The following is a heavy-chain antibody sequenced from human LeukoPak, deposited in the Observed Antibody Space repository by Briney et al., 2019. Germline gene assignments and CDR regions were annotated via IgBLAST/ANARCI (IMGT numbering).Heavy chain of an antibody. CDR3: AKNYGDYPLFDY. Sequence: GESLRLSCAASGFTFSRYAMSWVRQAPGKGLEWVSAISGSGGSTYYADSVKGRFTISRDNSKNTLYLQMNSLRAEDTAVYYCAKNYGDYPLFDYWGQGTLVTVSS. V-gene: IGHV3-23*01. CDR1: GFTFSRYA. CDR2: ISGSGGST. J-gene: IGHJ4*02. D-gene: IGHD4-17*01.